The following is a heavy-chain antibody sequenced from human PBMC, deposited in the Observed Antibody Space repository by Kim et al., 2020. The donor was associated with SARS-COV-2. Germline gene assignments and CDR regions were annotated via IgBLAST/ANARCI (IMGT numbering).Heavy chain of an antibody. CDR2: A. Sequence: ANNARKFQGRVTITADKSTSTAYMGLSSLRSEDTAVYYCARDSQMPYFDYWGQGTLVTVSS. J-gene: IGHJ4*02. CDR3: ARDSQMPYFDY. D-gene: IGHD2-2*01. V-gene: IGHV1-69*04.